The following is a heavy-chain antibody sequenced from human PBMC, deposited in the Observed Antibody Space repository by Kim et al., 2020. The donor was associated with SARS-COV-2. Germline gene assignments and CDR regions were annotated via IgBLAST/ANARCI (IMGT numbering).Heavy chain of an antibody. CDR2: INHSGST. CDR1: GGSFTGYY. D-gene: IGHD3-10*01. CDR3: GGGSYYGSRSDYYSYGMDV. J-gene: IGHJ6*02. Sequence: SETLSLTCAVYGGSFTGYYWNWIRQPPGKGLEWIGEINHSGSTNYNPSLKSRVSISVDTSKNQFSLKLSSVTAADTGVYYCGGGSYYGSRSDYYSYGMDVWGQGTTVTVSS. V-gene: IGHV4-34*01.